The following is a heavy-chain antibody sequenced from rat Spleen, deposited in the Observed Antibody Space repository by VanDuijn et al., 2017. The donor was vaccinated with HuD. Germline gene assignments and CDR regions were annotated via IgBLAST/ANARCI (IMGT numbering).Heavy chain of an antibody. J-gene: IGHJ2*01. CDR3: TREGDYYSGDHYCDY. CDR1: GFSLISYA. Sequence: QVQLRESGPGLVQPSQTLSLTCTVSGFSLISYAVSWVRQPPGKGLEWIAAISSGGSTYYNSALKSRLSIRRDTSKSQVFLKMNSLQTEDTAMYFCTREGDYYSGDHYCDYWGQGVMVTVSS. V-gene: IGHV2-6*01. D-gene: IGHD1-1*01. CDR2: ISSGGST.